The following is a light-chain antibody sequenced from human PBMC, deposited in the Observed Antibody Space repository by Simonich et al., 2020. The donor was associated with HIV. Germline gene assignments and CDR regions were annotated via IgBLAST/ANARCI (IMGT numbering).Light chain of an antibody. CDR2: DVS. V-gene: IGLV2-14*03. CDR3: SSYTSSSTLAV. Sequence: QSALTQPASVSGSPGQSITISCTGTSSDVGNYNYVSWYQQPPGKAPKLMIYDVSNRPSGVSNRVSGSKSGNTASLTISGLQAEDEADYYCSSYTSSSTLAVFGGGTQLTVL. CDR1: SSDVGNYNY. J-gene: IGLJ7*01.